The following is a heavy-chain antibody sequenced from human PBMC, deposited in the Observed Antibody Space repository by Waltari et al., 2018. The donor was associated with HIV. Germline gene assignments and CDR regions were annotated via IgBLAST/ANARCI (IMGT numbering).Heavy chain of an antibody. CDR1: GGSISSGDYS. CDR3: ARVRGPYDSSGYFQYYFDY. D-gene: IGHD3-22*01. J-gene: IGHJ4*02. V-gene: IGHV4-30-4*01. CDR2: IYYSGST. Sequence: QVQLQESGPGLVKPSQTLSLTCTVSGGSISSGDYSWSRLRQPPGKGLEWIGYIYYSGSTYYNPSLKSRVTISVDTSKNQFSLKLSSVTAADTAVYYCARVRGPYDSSGYFQYYFDYWGQGTLVTVSS.